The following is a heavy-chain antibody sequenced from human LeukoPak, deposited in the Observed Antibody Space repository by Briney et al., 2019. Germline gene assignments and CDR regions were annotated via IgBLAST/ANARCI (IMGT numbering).Heavy chain of an antibody. V-gene: IGHV4-59*08. D-gene: IGHD6-19*01. Sequence: SETLSLTCTVSGGSISSYYWSWSRQPPGKGLEWIGNIYYSGSTNYNPSLKSRLTISVHTSKNQFSLKLSSVTAADTAVYYCARTTIAVAMDYWGQGTLVTVSS. CDR3: ARTTIAVAMDY. CDR1: GGSISSYY. J-gene: IGHJ4*01. CDR2: IYYSGST.